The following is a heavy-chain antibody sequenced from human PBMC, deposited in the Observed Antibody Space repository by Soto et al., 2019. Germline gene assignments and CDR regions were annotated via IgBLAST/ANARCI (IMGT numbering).Heavy chain of an antibody. D-gene: IGHD4-17*01. CDR1: GYTLTELS. CDR2: FDPEDGET. V-gene: IGHV1-24*01. Sequence: ASVKVSCKVSGYTLTELSMHWVRQAPGKGLEWMGGFDPEDGETIYAQKFQGRVPMTEDTSTDTAYMELSSLRSEDTAVYYCATPPYGDYPYYFDYWGQGTLVTVSS. CDR3: ATPPYGDYPYYFDY. J-gene: IGHJ4*02.